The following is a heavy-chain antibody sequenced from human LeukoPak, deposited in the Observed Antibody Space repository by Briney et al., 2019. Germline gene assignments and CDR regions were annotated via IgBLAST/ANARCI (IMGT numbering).Heavy chain of an antibody. D-gene: IGHD1-26*01. CDR2: ISSSSSYI. CDR3: ARALASGSSAFDY. J-gene: IGHJ4*02. V-gene: IGHV3-21*01. CDR1: GFTFSSSS. Sequence: KTGGSLRLSCAASGFTFSSSSMNWDRQAPGKGPEWVSSISSSSSYIYFADSVKGRFTISRDNAKSSVYLQMNSLRAEDTAVYYCARALASGSSAFDYWGQGTLVTVSS.